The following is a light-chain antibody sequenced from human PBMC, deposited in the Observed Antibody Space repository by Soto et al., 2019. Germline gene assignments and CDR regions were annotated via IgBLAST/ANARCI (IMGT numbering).Light chain of an antibody. CDR2: DVS. Sequence: QSVLTQPASVSGSPGQSITVSCIGTSSDVGGYNYVSWYQQHPDKAPKLMIYDVSNRPSGVSNRFSGSKSGNTASLTISGLQAEDEAYYYCSSYASSDTQVFGGGTKLTVL. CDR3: SSYASSDTQV. CDR1: SSDVGGYNY. V-gene: IGLV2-14*01. J-gene: IGLJ2*01.